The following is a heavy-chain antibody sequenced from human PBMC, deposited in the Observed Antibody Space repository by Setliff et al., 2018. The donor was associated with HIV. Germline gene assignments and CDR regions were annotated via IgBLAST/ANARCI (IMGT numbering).Heavy chain of an antibody. Sequence: KPSETLSLTCAVSNGSISRSSYYWGWIRQPPGKGPEWVGSIYYSGSTYYSPSLKSRVTISVDTSKRQFFLHLTSVTAADTAVYFCAGTDNTGYKIDYWGQGALVTVSS. CDR1: NGSISRSSYY. CDR3: AGTDNTGYKIDY. D-gene: IGHD3-10*01. J-gene: IGHJ4*01. V-gene: IGHV4-39*01. CDR2: IYYSGST.